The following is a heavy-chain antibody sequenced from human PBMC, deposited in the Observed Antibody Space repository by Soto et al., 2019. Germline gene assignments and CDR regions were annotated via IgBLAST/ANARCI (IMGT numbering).Heavy chain of an antibody. D-gene: IGHD4-4*01. J-gene: IGHJ6*02. V-gene: IGHV1-69*13. CDR2: IIPIFGTA. CDR3: ARPTSRYSNVHYYGMDV. Sequence: GASVKVSCKASGGTFSSYAISWVRQAPGQGLEWMGGIIPIFGTANYAQKFQGRVTITADESTSTAYMELSSLRSEDTAVYYCARPTSRYSNVHYYGMDVWGQGTTVTVSS. CDR1: GGTFSSYA.